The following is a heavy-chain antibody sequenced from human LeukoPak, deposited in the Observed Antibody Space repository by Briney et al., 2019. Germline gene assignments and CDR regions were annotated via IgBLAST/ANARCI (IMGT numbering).Heavy chain of an antibody. V-gene: IGHV3-23*01. CDR3: AKGVRLWFAFYFDY. Sequence: PGGSLRLSCAGSGFTLGSYAMSRVRQAPGKGLEWVSAISGNGYNTYYADSVKGRFTISSESSGNTLYLQMHNLRAEDTAVYYCAKGVRLWFAFYFDYWGQGTLVTVSS. CDR2: ISGNGYNT. CDR1: GFTLGSYA. D-gene: IGHD3-10*01. J-gene: IGHJ4*02.